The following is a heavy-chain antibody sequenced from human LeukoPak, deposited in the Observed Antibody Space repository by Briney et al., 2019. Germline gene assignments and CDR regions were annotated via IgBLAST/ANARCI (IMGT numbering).Heavy chain of an antibody. CDR1: GGSISSGGYS. Sequence: PSETLSLTCAVSGGSISSGGYSWSWIRQPPGKGLEWIGCIYHSGSTYYNPSLKSRVTISVDRSKNQFSLKLSSVTAEDTAVYYCARDQDTSGPLGYWGQGTLVTVSS. D-gene: IGHD6-19*01. J-gene: IGHJ4*02. CDR2: IYHSGST. CDR3: ARDQDTSGPLGY. V-gene: IGHV4-30-2*01.